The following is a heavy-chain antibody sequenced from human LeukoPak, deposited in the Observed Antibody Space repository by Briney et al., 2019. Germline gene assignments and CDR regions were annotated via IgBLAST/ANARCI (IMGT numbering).Heavy chain of an antibody. CDR2: IIPIFGTA. V-gene: IGHV1-69*13. CDR1: VGTFSSYA. D-gene: IGHD1-1*01. Sequence: SVNVSSKVSVGTFSSYAISWVRQAPGRGLEWMGGIIPIFGTANYAQKFQGRVTITADESTSTAYMELSTLRSEDTAVYYCARDRHPLGVPSPNFYYYYGMDVWGQGTTVTVSS. CDR3: ARDRHPLGVPSPNFYYYYGMDV. J-gene: IGHJ6*02.